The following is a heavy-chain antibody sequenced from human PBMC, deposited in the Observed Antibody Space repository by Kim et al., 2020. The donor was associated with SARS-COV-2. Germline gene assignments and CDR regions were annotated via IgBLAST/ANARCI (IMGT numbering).Heavy chain of an antibody. J-gene: IGHJ4*02. Sequence: GGSLRLSCAASGFTVSSNYMSWVRQAPGKGLEWVSVIYSGGSTYYADSVKGRFTISRDNSKNTLYLQMNSLRAEDTAVYYCARDGGPDSSGYYCPTPFDYWGQGTLVTVSS. CDR1: GFTVSSNY. D-gene: IGHD3-22*01. CDR3: ARDGGPDSSGYYCPTPFDY. CDR2: IYSGGST. V-gene: IGHV3-66*02.